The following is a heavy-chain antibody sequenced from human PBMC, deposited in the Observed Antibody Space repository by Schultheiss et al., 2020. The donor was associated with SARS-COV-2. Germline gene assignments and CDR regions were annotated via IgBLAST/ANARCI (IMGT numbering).Heavy chain of an antibody. J-gene: IGHJ5*02. CDR2: IYYSGST. Sequence: SETLSLTCTVSGGSISSSSYYWGWIRQPPGKGLEWIGYIYYSGSTNYNPSLKSRVTISVDTSKNQFSLKLSSVTAADTAVYYCARSPFLAAAHDNWFDPWGQGTLVTVSS. CDR3: ARSPFLAAAHDNWFDP. CDR1: GGSISSSSYY. D-gene: IGHD6-25*01. V-gene: IGHV4-61*05.